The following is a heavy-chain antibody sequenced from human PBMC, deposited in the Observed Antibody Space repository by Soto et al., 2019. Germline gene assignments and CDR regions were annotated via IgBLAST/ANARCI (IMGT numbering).Heavy chain of an antibody. CDR2: IYTSGST. CDR1: GGSISSYY. V-gene: IGHV4-4*07. CDR3: ASGTSNYYGSGSYYYYYYGMDV. J-gene: IGHJ6*02. Sequence: SETLSLTCTVSGGSISSYYWSWIRQPAGKGLEWIGRIYTSGSTNYNPSLKSRVTMSVDTSKNQFSLKLSSVTAADTAVYYCASGTSNYYGSGSYYYYYYGMDVWGQGTTVTVSS. D-gene: IGHD3-10*01.